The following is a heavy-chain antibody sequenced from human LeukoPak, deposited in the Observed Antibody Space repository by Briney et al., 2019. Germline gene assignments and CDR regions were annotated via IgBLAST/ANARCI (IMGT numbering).Heavy chain of an antibody. D-gene: IGHD1-26*01. CDR3: ARTRTKGGFYYYYMDV. J-gene: IGHJ6*03. CDR2: IIPIFGTA. V-gene: IGHV1-69*05. CDR1: GGTFSSYA. Sequence: SVKVSCKASGGTFSSYAISWVRQAPGQGLEWMGRIIPIFGTANYAQRFQGRVTITTDESTSTAYMELSSLRSEDTAVYYCARTRTKGGFYYYYMDVWGKGTTVTVSS.